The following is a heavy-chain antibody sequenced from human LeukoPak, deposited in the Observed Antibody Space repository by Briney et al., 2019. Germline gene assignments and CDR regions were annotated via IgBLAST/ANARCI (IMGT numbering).Heavy chain of an antibody. CDR1: GYIFTGYY. CDR3: ARIGELFQPLVYGSSPVGY. V-gene: IGHV1-2*02. J-gene: IGHJ4*02. Sequence: ASVKVSCKASGYIFTGYYMHWVRQAPGQGLEWMGWINPNSGGTNSAQKFQGRVTMTRDTSISTAYMELSRLTSDDTAVYYCARIGELFQPLVYGSSPVGYWGQGTLVTVSS. D-gene: IGHD3-10*01. CDR2: INPNSGGT.